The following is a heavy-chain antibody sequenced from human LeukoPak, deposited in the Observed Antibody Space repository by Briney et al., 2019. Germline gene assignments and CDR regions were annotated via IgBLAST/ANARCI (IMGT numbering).Heavy chain of an antibody. V-gene: IGHV3-74*01. Sequence: GVSLGLSCAVSGFTFSSYWMHWVRQAPGKGLVWVSRINRDGSSTSYADSVKRRFTISRDNTKNTLHLQMNSLRVEDTAVYYCAGGGYTYGLYWGQGDLVTVSS. CDR1: GFTFSSYW. CDR2: INRDGSST. CDR3: AGGGYTYGLY. J-gene: IGHJ4*02. D-gene: IGHD5-18*01.